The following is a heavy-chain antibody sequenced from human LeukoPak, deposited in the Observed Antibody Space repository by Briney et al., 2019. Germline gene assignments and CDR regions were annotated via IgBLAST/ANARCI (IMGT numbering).Heavy chain of an antibody. Sequence: SVKVSCKASGGTFSSYAISWVRQALGQGLEWMGRIIPILGIANYAQKFQGRVTITADKSTSTAYMELSSLRSEDTAVYYCARDQGGEYSSGWVDAFDIWGQGTMVTVSS. CDR1: GGTFSSYA. CDR3: ARDQGGEYSSGWVDAFDI. J-gene: IGHJ3*02. D-gene: IGHD6-19*01. V-gene: IGHV1-69*04. CDR2: IIPILGIA.